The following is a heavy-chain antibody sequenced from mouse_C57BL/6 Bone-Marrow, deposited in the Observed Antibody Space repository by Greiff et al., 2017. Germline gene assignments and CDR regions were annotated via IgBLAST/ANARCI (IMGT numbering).Heavy chain of an antibody. CDR1: GYAFTNYL. CDR2: INPGSGGT. V-gene: IGHV1-54*01. J-gene: IGHJ2*01. Sequence: VQLQQSGAELVRPGTSVKVSCKASGYAFTNYLIEWVKQRPGQGLEWIGVINPGSGGTNYNEKFKGKATLTADKSSSTAYMQLSSLTSEDSAVYFCARHAYYFDYWGQGTTLTVSS. CDR3: ARHAYYFDY.